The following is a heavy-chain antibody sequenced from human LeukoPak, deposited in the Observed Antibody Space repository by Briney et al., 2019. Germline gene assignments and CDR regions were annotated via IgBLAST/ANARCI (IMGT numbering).Heavy chain of an antibody. D-gene: IGHD5-18*01. CDR2: INSEGSST. Sequence: PGGSLRLSCAASGFTFSNYWMHWVRQAPGKGLVWVSRINSEGSSTTYADSVKGRFTISRDNAKNTLYLQMNSLRAEDTAVYYCARPQNPEIYGYGAFDIWGQGTMVTVSS. J-gene: IGHJ3*02. CDR3: ARPQNPEIYGYGAFDI. CDR1: GFTFSNYW. V-gene: IGHV3-74*03.